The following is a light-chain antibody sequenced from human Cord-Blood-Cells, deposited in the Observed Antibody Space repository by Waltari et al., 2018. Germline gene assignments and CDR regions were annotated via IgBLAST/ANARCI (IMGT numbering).Light chain of an antibody. CDR1: SSNIGRHY. CDR3: AAWDDSLSGWV. CDR2: RNN. J-gene: IGLJ3*02. Sequence: QSVLTQPPSASGTPGQRVTISCSGSSSNIGRHYVYWYQQLPGTAPKLLIYRNNQRPSGVPDRFSGSNSGTSASLAISGLRSEDEADYYCAAWDDSLSGWVFGGGTKLTVL. V-gene: IGLV1-47*01.